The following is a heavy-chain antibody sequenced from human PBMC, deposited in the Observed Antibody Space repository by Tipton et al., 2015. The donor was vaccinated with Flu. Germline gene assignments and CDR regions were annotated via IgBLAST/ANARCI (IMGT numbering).Heavy chain of an antibody. D-gene: IGHD6-19*01. CDR2: ISSSGSTI. J-gene: IGHJ3*02. Sequence: SLRLSCAASGFTFSSYEMNWVRQAPGKGLEWVSYISSSGSTIYYADSVKGRFTISRDNAKNSLYLQMNSLRAEDTAVYYCASDSGWRAFDAFDIWGQGTMVTVSS. V-gene: IGHV3-48*03. CDR1: GFTFSSYE. CDR3: ASDSGWRAFDAFDI.